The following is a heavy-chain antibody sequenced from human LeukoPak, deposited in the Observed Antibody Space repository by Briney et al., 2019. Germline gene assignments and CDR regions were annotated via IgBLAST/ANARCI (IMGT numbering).Heavy chain of an antibody. J-gene: IGHJ4*02. Sequence: SETLSLTCTVSGGSIRSSSYYWGWIRQPPGKGLEWIGTIYYSGSTYYNPSLKSRVTISVDTSKNQFSLKLSSVTAADTAVYYCAKRRGAAAAGTNYDYWGQGTLVTVSS. CDR3: AKRRGAAAAGTNYDY. CDR1: GGSIRSSSYY. CDR2: IYYSGST. V-gene: IGHV4-39*01. D-gene: IGHD6-13*01.